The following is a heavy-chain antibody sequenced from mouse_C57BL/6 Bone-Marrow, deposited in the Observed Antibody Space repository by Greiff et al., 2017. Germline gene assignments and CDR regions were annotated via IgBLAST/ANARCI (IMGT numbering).Heavy chain of an antibody. Sequence: EVQLQESGGDLVKPGGSLKLSCAASGFTFSSYGMSWVRQTPDKRLEWVATISSGGSYTYYPDSVKGRFTISRDNAKNTLYLQMSSLKSEDTAMYYCARYYYGSSPWFAYWGQGTLVTVSA. J-gene: IGHJ3*01. CDR3: ARYYYGSSPWFAY. CDR1: GFTFSSYG. V-gene: IGHV5-6*01. CDR2: ISSGGSYT. D-gene: IGHD1-1*01.